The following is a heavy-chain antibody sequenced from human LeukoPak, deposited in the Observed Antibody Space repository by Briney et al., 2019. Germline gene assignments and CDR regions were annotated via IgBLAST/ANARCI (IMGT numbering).Heavy chain of an antibody. CDR2: IKPDGSEK. CDR3: ARDLVELLFDY. CDR1: GFTFSSSW. D-gene: IGHD3-16*01. Sequence: GGSLRLSCAASGFTFSSSWMSWVRQAPGKGLEWVANIKPDGSEKFHVDSVKGRFTISRDNSKSSLYLQMNSLRAEDTAVYYCARDLVELLFDYWGQGTLVTVSS. V-gene: IGHV3-7*01. J-gene: IGHJ4*02.